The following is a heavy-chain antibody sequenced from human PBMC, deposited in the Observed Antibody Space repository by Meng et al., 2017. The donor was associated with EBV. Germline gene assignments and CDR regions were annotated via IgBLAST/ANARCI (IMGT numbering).Heavy chain of an antibody. CDR3: ARPFPSWQSPRLDPFGA. D-gene: IGHD6-19*01. CDR2: VHYTGST. Sequence: QLQLRESGPGQVKPSEPLSLTCTVSGDSISSFYYWGWIRQPSGRGLEWIGSVHYTGSTYYSPSLKSRVTVSVDTSKNQFSLRLTSVTAADTAVYYCARPFPSWQSPRLDPFGAWGQGTLVTVSS. CDR1: GDSISSFYY. V-gene: IGHV4-39*01. J-gene: IGHJ5*02.